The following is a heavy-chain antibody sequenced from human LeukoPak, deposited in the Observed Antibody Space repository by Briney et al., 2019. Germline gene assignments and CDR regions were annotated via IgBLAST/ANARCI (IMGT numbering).Heavy chain of an antibody. D-gene: IGHD5-18*01. CDR1: GYIFSIYA. Sequence: GASVKVSCKASGYIFSIYAMIWVRQAPGQGLEWMGWINPNSGGTNYAQKFQGRVTMTRDTSISTAYMELSRLRSDDTAVYYCARAGTTTLYNPDTAMVDYWGQGTLVTVSS. J-gene: IGHJ4*02. CDR2: INPNSGGT. CDR3: ARAGTTTLYNPDTAMVDY. V-gene: IGHV1-2*02.